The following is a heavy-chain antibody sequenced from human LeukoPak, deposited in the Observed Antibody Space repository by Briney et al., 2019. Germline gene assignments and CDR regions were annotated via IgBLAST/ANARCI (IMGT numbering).Heavy chain of an antibody. V-gene: IGHV4-39*01. CDR2: IYYGGSI. J-gene: IGHJ4*02. Sequence: KPSETLSLTCTVSGDSIGSSYYFWDWIRQPPGKGLEWIGSIYYGGSIYYNSSLKSRVTISADASKNQFSLKLNSVTATDTAVYYCARHRSGTYYRFDYWGQGTLVTVSS. D-gene: IGHD1-26*01. CDR1: GDSIGSSYYF. CDR3: ARHRSGTYYRFDY.